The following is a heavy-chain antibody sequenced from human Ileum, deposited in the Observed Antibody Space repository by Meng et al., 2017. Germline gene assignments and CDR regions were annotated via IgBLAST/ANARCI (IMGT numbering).Heavy chain of an antibody. CDR2: MNTDKGNT. V-gene: IGHV1-18*01. D-gene: IGHD1-1*01. Sequence: VQLVQSGAEVRKRGASVKVSCKASGYTFTTYGISWVRQAPGQGLERMGWMNTDKGNTNYAQKFQGRVTMTRDTSTSTAYMELRSLRSDDTAVYYCAREGAYNGGDYWGQGTLVTVSS. CDR3: AREGAYNGGDY. J-gene: IGHJ4*02. CDR1: GYTFTTYG.